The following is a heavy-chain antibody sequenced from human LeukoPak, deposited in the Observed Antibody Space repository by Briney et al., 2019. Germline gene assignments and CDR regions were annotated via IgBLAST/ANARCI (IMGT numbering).Heavy chain of an antibody. Sequence: GGSLRRSCAASGFTFRSYAMSWVRKAPGKGLGLVSGISGSGGSTYFADSVKGRFTISRDNSKNTLYLQMNSLRAEDTAVYNCARGTNIAVAGSYFDYWGQGTLVTVSS. CDR3: ARGTNIAVAGSYFDY. J-gene: IGHJ4*02. CDR2: ISGSGGST. CDR1: GFTFRSYA. V-gene: IGHV3-23*01. D-gene: IGHD6-19*01.